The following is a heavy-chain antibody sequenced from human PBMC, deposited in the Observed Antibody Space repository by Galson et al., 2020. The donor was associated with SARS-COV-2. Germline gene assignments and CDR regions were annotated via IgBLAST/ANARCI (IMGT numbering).Heavy chain of an antibody. CDR3: AIRGGTVTTKHCDL. CDR1: TTSYF. J-gene: IGHJ2*01. D-gene: IGHD4-17*01. Sequence: TTSYFWGWIRQPPGKGLYWIGTIYYSGTTYYNPSLRSRVTISVDTSRNQFSMKLNSVTAADTAVYYCAIRGGTVTTKHCDLWDRGNLVTFS. CDR2: IYYSGTT. V-gene: IGHV4-39*01.